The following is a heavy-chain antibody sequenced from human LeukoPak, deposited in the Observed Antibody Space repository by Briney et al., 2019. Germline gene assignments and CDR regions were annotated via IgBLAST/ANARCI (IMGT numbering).Heavy chain of an antibody. CDR3: ARYYDILTGYYSFDF. CDR2: IYYSGST. J-gene: IGHJ4*02. CDR1: GGSISSYY. V-gene: IGHV4-59*01. D-gene: IGHD3-9*01. Sequence: SETLSLTCTVSGGSISSYYWSWIRQPPGKGLEWLGYIYYSGSTNYNPSLKSRVTISVGTSKNQFSLKLSSVTAADTAVYYCARYYDILTGYYSFDFWGQGTLVTVSS.